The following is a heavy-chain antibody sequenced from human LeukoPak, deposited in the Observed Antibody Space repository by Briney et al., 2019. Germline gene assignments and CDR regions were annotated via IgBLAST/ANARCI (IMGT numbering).Heavy chain of an antibody. CDR2: ISYSGST. CDR3: ARRHYYNGRAYYFLDY. J-gene: IGHJ4*02. D-gene: IGHD3-22*01. CDR1: GGSVSSDNYY. V-gene: IGHV4-61*01. Sequence: PSETLTLICTVSGGSVSSDNYYWTWIRQPPGKGLQWIGYISYSGSTNYNPSLKSRVTISLHTSKNQFSLRLSSLTAADTAVYYCARRHYYNGRAYYFLDYWGQGTLVTVSS.